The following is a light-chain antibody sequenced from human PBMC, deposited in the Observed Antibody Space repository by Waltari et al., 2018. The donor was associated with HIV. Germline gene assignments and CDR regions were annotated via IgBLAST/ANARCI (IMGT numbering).Light chain of an antibody. J-gene: IGLJ2*01. Sequence: QSVLTQPPSASGTPGQRVTISCSGSSSTIGSNAVNWFQTLSGTAPRLLSHSENQRPAGVHDRVSGSKSGTSASLAIAGLQAEDEADYYCQSYDTSLSGVVFGGGTKLTVL. CDR3: QSYDTSLSGVV. V-gene: IGLV1-44*01. CDR1: SSTIGSNA. CDR2: SEN.